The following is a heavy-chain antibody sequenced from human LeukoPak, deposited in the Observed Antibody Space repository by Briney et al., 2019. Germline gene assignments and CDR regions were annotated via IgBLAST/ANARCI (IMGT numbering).Heavy chain of an antibody. CDR3: ARGENCGGDCYLNWFDP. J-gene: IGHJ5*02. CDR1: GGTFSSYA. CDR2: IIPIFGTA. D-gene: IGHD2-21*02. V-gene: IGHV1-69*13. Sequence: SVKVSCKASGGTFSSYAISCVRQAPGQGLEWMGGIIPIFGTANYAQKFQGRVTITADEATSTAYMELSSLRSEDTAVYYCARGENCGGDCYLNWFDPWGQGTLVTVSS.